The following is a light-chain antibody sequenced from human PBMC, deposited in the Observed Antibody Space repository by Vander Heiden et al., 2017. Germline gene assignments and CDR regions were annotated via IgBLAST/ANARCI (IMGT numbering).Light chain of an antibody. J-gene: IGLJ2*01. CDR3: QVWDSTSDHVV. CDR2: DHR. V-gene: IGLV3-21*02. Sequence: SYVLTQPPSVSVAPGQTATITCEGNNIGSKRVRWYQQKPGQAPVLAVFDHRDRPSGIPERFPVSKSGNTATLTISRVEAGDEADYYCQVWDSTSDHVVFGGGTKLTVL. CDR1: NIGSKR.